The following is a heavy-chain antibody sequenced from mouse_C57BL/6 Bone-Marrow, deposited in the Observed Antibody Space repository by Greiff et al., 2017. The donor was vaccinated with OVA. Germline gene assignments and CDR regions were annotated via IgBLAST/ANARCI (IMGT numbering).Heavy chain of an antibody. CDR1: GYTFTSYT. D-gene: IGHD2-1*01. V-gene: IGHV1-4*01. CDR3: AREDGNWFAY. Sequence: VQLQQSGAELARPGASVKMSCKASGYTFTSYTMHWVKQRPGQGLEWIGYINPSSGYTKYNQKFKDKATLTADKSSSQAYMQLSSLTSEDSAVYYCAREDGNWFAYWGQGTLVTVSA. J-gene: IGHJ3*01. CDR2: INPSSGYT.